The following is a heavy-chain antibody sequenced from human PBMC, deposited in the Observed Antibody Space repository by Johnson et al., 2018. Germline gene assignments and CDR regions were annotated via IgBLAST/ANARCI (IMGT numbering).Heavy chain of an antibody. CDR1: GFTFRSYG. CDR3: AKGGGTGWKYNWFGP. Sequence: QVQLVESGGGLVKPGGSLRLSCAASGFTFRSYGMPGVRQAPGKGLEWVAVKSYAGSKKDYADSVKGRFTISRDNSTNTLCLQMNSLRDDHTAVYYCAKGGGTGWKYNWFGPWGQGTLVTVSS. J-gene: IGHJ5*02. D-gene: IGHD3-16*01. CDR2: KSYAGSKK. V-gene: IGHV3-30*18.